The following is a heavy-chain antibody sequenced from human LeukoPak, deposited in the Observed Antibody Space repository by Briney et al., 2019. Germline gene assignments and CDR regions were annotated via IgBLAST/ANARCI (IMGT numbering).Heavy chain of an antibody. J-gene: IGHJ4*02. CDR1: GFSFTTQA. CDR2: ISGSGGST. CDR3: AKDQDPHSYGSGSYAPFDY. D-gene: IGHD3-10*01. Sequence: GGSLRLSCVASGFSFTTQAMGWVRQAPGKGLEWVSHISGSGGSTKYSGSVKGRFTISRDNSKNTLYPQINSLRADDTAVYYCAKDQDPHSYGSGSYAPFDYWGQGTLVTVSS. V-gene: IGHV3-23*01.